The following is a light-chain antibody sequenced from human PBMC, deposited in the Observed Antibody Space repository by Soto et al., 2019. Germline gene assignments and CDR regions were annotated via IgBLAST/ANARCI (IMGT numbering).Light chain of an antibody. Sequence: AIRMTQSPSSLSASTGDRVTITCRASQGISSYLAWYQQKPGKAPKLLIYAASTLQSGVPSRFSGSGSGTDFTLTFSCLQSEDFATYYCQQYYSYPTFGPGTKVDIK. CDR1: QGISSY. J-gene: IGKJ3*01. V-gene: IGKV1-8*01. CDR2: AAS. CDR3: QQYYSYPT.